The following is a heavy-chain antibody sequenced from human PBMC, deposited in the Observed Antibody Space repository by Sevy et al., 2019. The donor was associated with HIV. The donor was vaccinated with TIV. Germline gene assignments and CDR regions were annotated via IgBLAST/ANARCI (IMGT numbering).Heavy chain of an antibody. CDR3: ARDGPGELWLMVRGFDY. D-gene: IGHD5-18*01. Sequence: WETLSLTCAVYGGSFSGYYWSWIRQPPGKVLEWIGEINHSGSTNYNPSLKSRVTISVDTSKNQFSLKLSSVTAADTAVYYCARDGPGELWLMVRGFDYWGQGTLVTVSS. V-gene: IGHV4-34*01. CDR1: GGSFSGYY. CDR2: INHSGST. J-gene: IGHJ4*02.